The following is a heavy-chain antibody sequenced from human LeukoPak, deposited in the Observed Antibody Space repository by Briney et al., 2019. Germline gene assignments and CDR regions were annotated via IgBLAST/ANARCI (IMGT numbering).Heavy chain of an antibody. CDR2: IDPSDSYT. CDR1: GYRFTNYW. J-gene: IGHJ4*02. Sequence: GESLMISCKGSGYRFTNYWISWVRPMPGKGLEWMGKIDPSDSYTNYSPSFQGHVTISVDKSISTAYLQWSGLKASDTAMYYCARQEVYDSGSYQEGLLDYWGQGSQVTVSS. V-gene: IGHV5-10-1*01. CDR3: ARQEVYDSGSYQEGLLDY. D-gene: IGHD3-10*01.